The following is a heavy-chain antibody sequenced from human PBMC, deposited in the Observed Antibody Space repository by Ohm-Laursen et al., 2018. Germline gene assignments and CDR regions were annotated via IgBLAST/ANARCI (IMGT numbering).Heavy chain of an antibody. D-gene: IGHD3-10*01. J-gene: IGHJ2*01. CDR1: GFTFSDYG. CDR2: ISYDGRQT. Sequence: SLRLSCSASGFTFSDYGSYWVRQAPGKGLEWVAVISYDGRQTYYADSVKGRFTISRDNPKSTLYLQMNSLRSEDTAVYYCAKDRGSDWYFDVWGRGTLVTVSS. V-gene: IGHV3-30*18. CDR3: AKDRGSDWYFDV.